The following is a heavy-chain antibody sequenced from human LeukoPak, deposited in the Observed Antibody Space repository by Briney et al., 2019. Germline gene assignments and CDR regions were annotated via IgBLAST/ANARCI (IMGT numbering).Heavy chain of an antibody. J-gene: IGHJ5*02. Sequence: GGSLTLSCAASGFTFSDYWMHWVRQAPGKGLEWVAFIRYDGSNKYYADSVKGRFTISRDDSKNSLYLQMNSLRAEDTAVYYCARDRLWFGDSNWFDPWGQGTLVTVSS. CDR1: GFTFSDYW. CDR3: ARDRLWFGDSNWFDP. V-gene: IGHV3-30*02. CDR2: IRYDGSNK. D-gene: IGHD3-10*01.